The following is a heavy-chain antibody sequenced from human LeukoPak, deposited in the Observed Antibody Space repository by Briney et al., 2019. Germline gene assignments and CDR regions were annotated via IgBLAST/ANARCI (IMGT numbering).Heavy chain of an antibody. CDR1: GGSISSGDYY. V-gene: IGHV4-30-4*08. CDR3: ARKVSIEAAAAGTAEYFQH. Sequence: SQTLSLTCTVSGGSISSGDYYWSWIRQPPGKGLEWLGYIYYSGSTYYNPSLKSRVTISLDTSKNQFSLKLSSVSAADTAVYYCARKVSIEAAAAGTAEYFQHWGQGTLVTVSS. CDR2: IYYSGST. D-gene: IGHD6-13*01. J-gene: IGHJ1*01.